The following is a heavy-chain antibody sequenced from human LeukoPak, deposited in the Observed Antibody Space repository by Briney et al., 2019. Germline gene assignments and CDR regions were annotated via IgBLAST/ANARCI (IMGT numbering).Heavy chain of an antibody. V-gene: IGHV1-2*02. CDR3: AADLCSGGSCYGNYYYMDV. J-gene: IGHJ6*03. CDR2: INPNSGGT. CDR1: GHTFTGYY. Sequence: ASVKVSCKASGHTFTGYYMHWVRQAPGQGLEWMGWINPNSGGTNYAQKFQGRVTITRDMSTSTAYMELSSLRSEDTAVYYCAADLCSGGSCYGNYYYMDVWGKGTTVTISS. D-gene: IGHD2-15*01.